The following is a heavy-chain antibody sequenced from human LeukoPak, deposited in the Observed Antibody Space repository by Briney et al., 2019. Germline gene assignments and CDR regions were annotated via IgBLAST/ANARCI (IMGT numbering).Heavy chain of an antibody. D-gene: IGHD1-7*01. CDR1: GFTFSSYD. J-gene: IGHJ6*02. CDR2: IGTAGDT. Sequence: PGGSLRLSCAASGFTFSSYDMHWVRQATGKGLEWVSAIGTAGDTYYPGSVKGRFTISRENAKNSLYLQMNSLRAGDTAVYYCAGGLGRNYVLSYYGMDVWGQGTTVTVSS. V-gene: IGHV3-13*01. CDR3: AGGLGRNYVLSYYGMDV.